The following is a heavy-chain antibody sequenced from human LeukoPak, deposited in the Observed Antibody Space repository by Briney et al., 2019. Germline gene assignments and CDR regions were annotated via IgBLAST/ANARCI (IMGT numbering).Heavy chain of an antibody. Sequence: GGSLRLSCAASGFTFSGRGMNWVRQAPGKGLEWVSSISSSSSYIYYADSVKGRFTNSRDNAKNSLYLQMNSLRAEDTAVYYCARERDTAMGEHGMDVWGQGTTVTVSS. CDR3: ARERDTAMGEHGMDV. D-gene: IGHD5-18*01. CDR1: GFTFSGRG. CDR2: ISSSSSYI. J-gene: IGHJ6*02. V-gene: IGHV3-21*01.